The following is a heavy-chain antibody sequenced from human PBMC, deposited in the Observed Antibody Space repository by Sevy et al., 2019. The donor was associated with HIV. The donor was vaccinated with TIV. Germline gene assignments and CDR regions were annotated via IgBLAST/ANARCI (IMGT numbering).Heavy chain of an antibody. CDR1: GCTFTSYD. D-gene: IGHD3-3*01. Sequence: ASVKVSCKASGCTFTSYDINWVRQATGQGLEWMGWMNPNSGNTGYAQKFQGRVTMTRNTSISTAYMELSSLRSEDTAVYYCARTKAKYDFWSGNVLRRKDSYGMDVWGQGTTVTVSS. CDR2: MNPNSGNT. CDR3: ARTKAKYDFWSGNVLRRKDSYGMDV. J-gene: IGHJ6*02. V-gene: IGHV1-8*01.